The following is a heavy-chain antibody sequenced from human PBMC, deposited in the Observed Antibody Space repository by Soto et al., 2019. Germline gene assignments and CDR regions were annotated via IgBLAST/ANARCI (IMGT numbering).Heavy chain of an antibody. D-gene: IGHD2-2*01. CDR2: FDYSGST. CDR3: ARGYCSTSYGDLGRLFAP. CDR1: GDSISNYY. V-gene: IGHV4-59*01. J-gene: IGHJ5*02. Sequence: PSETLSLTCTVSGDSISNYYWSWIRQAPGKGLEWIGNFDYSGSTNYNPSLINRVTISIHTSKTQFSLKLRSVTTADTAVYYCARGYCSTSYGDLGRLFAPWGQGILV.